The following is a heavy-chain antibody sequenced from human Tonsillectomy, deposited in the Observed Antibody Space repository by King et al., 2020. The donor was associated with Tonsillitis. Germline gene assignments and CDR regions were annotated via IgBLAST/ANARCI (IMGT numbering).Heavy chain of an antibody. CDR1: GGSISSSSYY. V-gene: IGHV4-39*01. Sequence: MQLQESGPGLVKPSETLSLTRTVSGGSISSSSYYWGWIRQPPGKGLEWIGSIYYSGSTYYNPSLKSRVTISVDTSKNQFSLKLSSVTAADTAVYYCARHEGSGNYDSSGYYYWGQGTLVTVSS. D-gene: IGHD3-22*01. CDR3: ARHEGSGNYDSSGYYY. J-gene: IGHJ4*02. CDR2: IYYSGST.